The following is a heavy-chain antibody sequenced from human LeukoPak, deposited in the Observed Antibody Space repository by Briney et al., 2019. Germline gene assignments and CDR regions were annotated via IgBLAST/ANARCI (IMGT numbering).Heavy chain of an antibody. D-gene: IGHD2-15*01. Sequence: GRSLRLSCASSGFIFSEFALHWFRQAPGKGPEWVAVISYDGTTEYYADSVKGRFTISRDNSKNTLYLQMNNLRAEDTAVYYCSNFKSVAGTYYFDSWGQGTLVTVSS. CDR1: GFIFSEFA. CDR2: ISYDGTTE. CDR3: SNFKSVAGTYYFDS. J-gene: IGHJ4*02. V-gene: IGHV3-30*07.